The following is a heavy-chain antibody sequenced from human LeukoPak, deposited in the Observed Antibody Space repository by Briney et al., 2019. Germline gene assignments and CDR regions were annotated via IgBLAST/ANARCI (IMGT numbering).Heavy chain of an antibody. V-gene: IGHV3-7*01. Sequence: GGSLRLSCLGSGFNFRYFWMSWVRQAPGKGLEWVANINHDGRETYYADSVKGRFIISRDNAKDSLYLQMNSLRAEDTAVYYCARDPEYYDILTGYRLYYFDYWGQGTLVTVSS. D-gene: IGHD3-9*01. CDR2: INHDGRET. J-gene: IGHJ4*02. CDR3: ARDPEYYDILTGYRLYYFDY. CDR1: GFNFRYFW.